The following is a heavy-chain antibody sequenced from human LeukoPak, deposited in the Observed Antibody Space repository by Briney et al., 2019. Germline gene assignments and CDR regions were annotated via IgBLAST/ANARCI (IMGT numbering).Heavy chain of an antibody. CDR1: GGSISSGSYY. J-gene: IGHJ3*02. Sequence: SGTLSLTCTVSGGSISSGSYYWSWIRQPAGKGLEWIGRIYTSGSTNYNPSLKSRVTISVDTSKNQFSLKLSSVTAADTAVYYCARDLDPPDYTKPGEDDAFDIWGQGTMVTVSS. CDR3: ARDLDPPDYTKPGEDDAFDI. D-gene: IGHD4-11*01. CDR2: IYTSGST. V-gene: IGHV4-61*02.